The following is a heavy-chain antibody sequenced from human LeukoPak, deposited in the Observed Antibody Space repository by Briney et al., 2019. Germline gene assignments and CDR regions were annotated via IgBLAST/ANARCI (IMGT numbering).Heavy chain of an antibody. CDR2: IYPGDSDT. CDR1: GYSFNTYW. J-gene: IGHJ4*02. CDR3: ARTYGSGSYFDC. V-gene: IGHV5-51*01. D-gene: IGHD3-10*01. Sequence: GESLKISCKGSGYSFNTYWIGWVRQMPGKGLEWMGIIYPGDSDTRYSPSFQGQVTISADTSISTAYLQWSGLKASDTAIYYCARTYGSGSYFDCWGQGTLVTVSS.